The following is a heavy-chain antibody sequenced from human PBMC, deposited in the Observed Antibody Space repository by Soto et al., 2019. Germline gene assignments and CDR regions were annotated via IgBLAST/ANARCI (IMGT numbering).Heavy chain of an antibody. D-gene: IGHD1-26*01. CDR1: GYRFTSYW. CDR3: ASVGATSLHYFDS. V-gene: IGHV5-10-1*01. Sequence: PGESLKISCQVSGYRFTSYWLTWVRQVPGKGLECLGRIEPRDSYTNYSPSFQGHVTISVDKSINTAYLQWNSLKASDTAIYYCASVGATSLHYFDSLGQGTMVAVSS. CDR2: IEPRDSYT. J-gene: IGHJ4*02.